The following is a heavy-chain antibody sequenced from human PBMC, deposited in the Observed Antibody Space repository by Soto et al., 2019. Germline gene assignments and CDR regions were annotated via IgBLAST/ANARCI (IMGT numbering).Heavy chain of an antibody. CDR3: AKDVAAGYSYVEPEGD. CDR2: ISYDGSNK. CDR1: GFTFSSYG. J-gene: IGHJ4*02. V-gene: IGHV3-30*18. D-gene: IGHD5-18*01. Sequence: QVQLVESGGGVVQPGRSLRLSCAASGFTFSSYGMHWVRQAPGKGLEWVAVISYDGSNKYYADSVKGRFTISRDNSKNTLYLQMNSLRAEDTAVYYCAKDVAAGYSYVEPEGDWGQGTLVTVSS.